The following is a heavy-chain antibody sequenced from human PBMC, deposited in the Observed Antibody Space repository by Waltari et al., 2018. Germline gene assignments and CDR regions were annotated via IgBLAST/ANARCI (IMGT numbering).Heavy chain of an antibody. CDR3: ARVKGITMMVVIRYGMDV. V-gene: IGHV4-34*02. D-gene: IGHD3-22*01. J-gene: IGHJ6*02. CDR2: IDHRGNT. Sequence: QVQLQQWGAGLLKPSETLSLTCAISGGSFNGFFWTWIRQAPGKGLEWIGEIDHRGNTNYDPSLKSRVSISADASKNQFSLSLTSVTAEDTAVYYCARVKGITMMVVIRYGMDVWGQGTTVTVSS. CDR1: GGSFNGFF.